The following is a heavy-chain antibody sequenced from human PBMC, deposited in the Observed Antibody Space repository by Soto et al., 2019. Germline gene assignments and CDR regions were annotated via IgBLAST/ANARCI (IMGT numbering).Heavy chain of an antibody. CDR3: ARGSAAGPYWFDP. Sequence: SETLSLTCTVSGGSISSSSYYWGWIRQPPGKGLEWIGSIYYSGSTYYNPSLKSRVTISVDTPKNQFSLELSSVTAADTAVYYCARGSAAGPYWFDPWGQGTLVTVSS. CDR1: GGSISSSSYY. CDR2: IYYSGST. D-gene: IGHD6-13*01. J-gene: IGHJ5*02. V-gene: IGHV4-39*07.